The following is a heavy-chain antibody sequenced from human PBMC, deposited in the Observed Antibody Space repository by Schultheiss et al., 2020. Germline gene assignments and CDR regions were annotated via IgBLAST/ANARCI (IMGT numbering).Heavy chain of an antibody. J-gene: IGHJ6*02. CDR1: GFTFSSYA. D-gene: IGHD1-7*01. V-gene: IGHV3-23*01. CDR2: ISGSGGST. Sequence: GGSLRLSCAASGFTFSSYAMSWVRQAPGKGLEWVSAISGSGGSTYYADSVKGRFTISRDNSKNTLYLQMNSLRAEDTAVYYCAKEWNWNYVGYYYGMDVWGQGTTVNGYS. CDR3: AKEWNWNYVGYYYGMDV.